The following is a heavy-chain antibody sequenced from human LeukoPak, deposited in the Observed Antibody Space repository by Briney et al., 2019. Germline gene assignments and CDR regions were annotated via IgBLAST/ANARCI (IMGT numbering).Heavy chain of an antibody. CDR2: INWKGDDT. CDR1: GFIFDDYG. Sequence: GGSLRLSCAASGFIFDDYGISWVRQIPGKGLEWVSGINWKGDDTAYVDSVRGRFTISRDNARNSVSLQMNSLRAEDTALYYCVRGGVSAHFGYWGQGALVTVAS. J-gene: IGHJ4*02. CDR3: VRGGVSAHFGY. D-gene: IGHD2-8*01. V-gene: IGHV3-20*04.